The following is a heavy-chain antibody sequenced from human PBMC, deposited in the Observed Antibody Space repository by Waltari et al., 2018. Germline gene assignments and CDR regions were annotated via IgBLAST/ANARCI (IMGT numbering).Heavy chain of an antibody. Sequence: EVQLVESGGGLVQPGGSLRLSCAASGFTFSSYWMHWVRQAPGKGLVWVSRINSDGSSTSYADSVKGRFTISRDNAKNTLYLQMNSLRAEDTAVYYCTRPPFKNYYYMDVWGKGTTVTVSS. CDR1: GFTFSSYW. CDR3: TRPPFKNYYYMDV. V-gene: IGHV3-74*01. D-gene: IGHD3-16*01. CDR2: INSDGSST. J-gene: IGHJ6*03.